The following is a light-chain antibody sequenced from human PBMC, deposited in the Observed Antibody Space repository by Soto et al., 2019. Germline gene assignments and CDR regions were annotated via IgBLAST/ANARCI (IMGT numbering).Light chain of an antibody. CDR3: QQSSNLFT. Sequence: EIVLTQSPATLSLSPGERATLSCRASQSVSSYLAWYQQKPGQAPRLLIYDASNRATGIPARFSGSGSGTAFTLTISSLEPEDFAVYYCQQSSNLFTFGPGTKVDIK. CDR2: DAS. J-gene: IGKJ3*01. CDR1: QSVSSY. V-gene: IGKV3-11*01.